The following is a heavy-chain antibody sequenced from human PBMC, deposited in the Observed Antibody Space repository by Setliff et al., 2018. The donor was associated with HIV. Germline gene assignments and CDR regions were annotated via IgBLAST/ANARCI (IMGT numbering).Heavy chain of an antibody. CDR2: ISYSGST. Sequence: SETLSLTCSVSGGSINRGTYYWSWIRQPPGKGLEWIGYISYSGSTNYNPSLKSRVTILVDTSKNHFSLKLTSVTAADTAVYYCARGPTRFYFDYWGQGTLVTVSS. CDR1: GGSINRGTYY. D-gene: IGHD1-1*01. J-gene: IGHJ4*02. CDR3: ARGPTRFYFDY. V-gene: IGHV4-61*03.